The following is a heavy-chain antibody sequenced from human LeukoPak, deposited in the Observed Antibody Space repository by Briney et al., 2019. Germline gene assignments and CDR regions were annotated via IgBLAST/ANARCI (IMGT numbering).Heavy chain of an antibody. CDR1: GFTFSGYY. CDR3: ARPRGTAPGDYYYMDV. J-gene: IGHJ6*03. D-gene: IGHD2-21*02. V-gene: IGHV3-11*01. Sequence: KPGGSLRLSCAASGFTFSGYYMSWFRQAPGKGLEWVSSISNGGVSEYYADSVKGRFTITRDNARNSLYLQINGLRAGDTAVYYCARPRGTAPGDYYYMDVWGKGATVTVSS. CDR2: ISNGGVSE.